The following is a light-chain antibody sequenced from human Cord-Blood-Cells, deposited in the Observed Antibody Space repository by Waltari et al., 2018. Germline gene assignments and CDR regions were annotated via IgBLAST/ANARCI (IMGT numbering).Light chain of an antibody. J-gene: IGLJ3*02. CDR2: DVS. Sequence: QSALTQPRSVSGSPGQPVTISRTGTSSDVGGYNYVSWYQQHPGKAPKLMIYDVSKRPSGVPDRFSGSKSGNTASLTISGLQAEDEADYYCCSYAGSYTWVFGGGTKLTVL. CDR3: CSYAGSYTWV. V-gene: IGLV2-11*01. CDR1: SSDVGGYNY.